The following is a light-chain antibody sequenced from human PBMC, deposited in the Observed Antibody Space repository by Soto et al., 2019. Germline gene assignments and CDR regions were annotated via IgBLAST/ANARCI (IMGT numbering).Light chain of an antibody. CDR1: RSLVYSDGIAY. J-gene: IGKJ2*01. Sequence: DVVMTQSPLSLPVTLGQPASISCRSSRSLVYSDGIAYLNWFQQRPGQSPRRLIYKVSYRDSGGPEKFRGSWAGNYFTAGNSRGGGEDVWGYYWHPGTPWPPYTFGQGTKLEIK. CDR3: HPGTPWPPYT. V-gene: IGKV2-30*01. CDR2: KVS.